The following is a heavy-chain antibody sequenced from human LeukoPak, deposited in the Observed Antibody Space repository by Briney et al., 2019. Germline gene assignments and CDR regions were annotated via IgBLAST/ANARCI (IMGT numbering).Heavy chain of an antibody. CDR3: AKDTLAYYYGSGRWEEEGYFDY. D-gene: IGHD3-10*01. V-gene: IGHV3-7*03. Sequence: GGSLRLSCAASGFIFSTYWMSWVRQAPGKGLEWLANIKQDGSEKYYVDSVKGRFTISRDNAKNSLYLQMNSLRAEDTALYYCAKDTLAYYYGSGRWEEEGYFDYWGQGTLVTVSS. CDR1: GFIFSTYW. J-gene: IGHJ4*02. CDR2: IKQDGSEK.